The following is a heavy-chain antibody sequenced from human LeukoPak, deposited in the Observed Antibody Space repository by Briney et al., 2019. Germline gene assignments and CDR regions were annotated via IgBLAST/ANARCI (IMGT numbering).Heavy chain of an antibody. V-gene: IGHV3-74*01. CDR3: ARGVRGIISYYYYYMDL. J-gene: IGHJ6*03. CDR1: GSTFSRNW. Sequence: GGSLRLSCAASGSTFSRNWMHWVRQTPGKGLVWVSRINGDGSATTYADSVAGRFTISRDNAKNTIYLQMTSLRAEDTAAYYCARGVRGIISYYYYYMDLWGKGTTVTVSS. D-gene: IGHD3-10*01. CDR2: INGDGSAT.